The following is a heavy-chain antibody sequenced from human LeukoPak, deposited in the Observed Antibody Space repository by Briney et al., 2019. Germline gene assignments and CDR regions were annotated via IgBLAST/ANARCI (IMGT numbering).Heavy chain of an antibody. V-gene: IGHV1-69*05. CDR3: ARSRITGTLDY. D-gene: IGHD1-20*01. Sequence: SVKVSCKASGGTFSSYAISWVRQAPGHGLEWRGRIIPIFGTANYAQKFQGRVTITTDESTSTAYMQLSSLRSEDTAVYYCARSRITGTLDYWGQGTLVTVSS. CDR2: IIPIFGTA. CDR1: GGTFSSYA. J-gene: IGHJ4*02.